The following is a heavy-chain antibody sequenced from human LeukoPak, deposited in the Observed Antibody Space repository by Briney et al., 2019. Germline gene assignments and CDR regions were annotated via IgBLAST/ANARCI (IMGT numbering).Heavy chain of an antibody. CDR3: ASYGSGSYRASDY. CDR2: IYYSGTT. J-gene: IGHJ4*02. Sequence: SETLSLTCTVSGGSISSYYWSWIRQPPGKGLEWIGSIYYSGTTFYNPSLKSRVTISVDTSRNQFSLKLSSVTAADTAVYYCASYGSGSYRASDYWGQGTLVTVSS. V-gene: IGHV4-59*05. D-gene: IGHD3-10*01. CDR1: GGSISSYY.